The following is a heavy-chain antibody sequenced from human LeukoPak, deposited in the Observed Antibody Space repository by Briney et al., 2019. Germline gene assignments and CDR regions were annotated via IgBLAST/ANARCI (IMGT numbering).Heavy chain of an antibody. J-gene: IGHJ4*02. V-gene: IGHV4-30-2*01. CDR1: GGSISSGGYY. CDR2: IYHSGST. Sequence: SETLSLTCTVSGGSISSGGYYWSWIRQPPGKGLEWIGYIYHSGSTYYNPSLKSRVTISVDRSKNQFSLKLSSVTAADTAVYYCARVLPISGSYFDYWGQGTLVTVSS. D-gene: IGHD1-26*01. CDR3: ARVLPISGSYFDY.